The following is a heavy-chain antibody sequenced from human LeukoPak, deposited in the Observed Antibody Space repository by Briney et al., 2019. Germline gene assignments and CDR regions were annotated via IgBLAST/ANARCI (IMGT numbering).Heavy chain of an antibody. J-gene: IGHJ6*02. D-gene: IGHD7-27*01. V-gene: IGHV3-23*01. CDR2: ISGSGGST. Sequence: GGSLRLSCAASGFTFSSYAVSWVRQAPGKGLEWVSAISGSGGSTYYADSVKGRFTISRDNSKNTLYLQMNSLRAEDTAVYYCAKVLTGDGYYYGMDVWGQGTTVTVSS. CDR1: GFTFSSYA. CDR3: AKVLTGDGYYYGMDV.